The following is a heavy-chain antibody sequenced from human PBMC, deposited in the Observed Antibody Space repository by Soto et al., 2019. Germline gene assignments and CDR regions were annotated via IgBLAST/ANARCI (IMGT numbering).Heavy chain of an antibody. J-gene: IGHJ6*02. CDR2: ISYDGSNK. V-gene: IGHV3-30*18. CDR1: GFTFSSYG. D-gene: IGHD3-22*01. CDR3: AKDHQGWLPPYYGMDV. Sequence: PGGSLRLSCAASGFTFSSYGMHWVRQAPGKGLEWVAVISYDGSNKYYADSVKGRFTISRDNSKNTLYLQMNSLRAEDTAVYYCAKDHQGWLPPYYGMDVWGQGTTVTVS.